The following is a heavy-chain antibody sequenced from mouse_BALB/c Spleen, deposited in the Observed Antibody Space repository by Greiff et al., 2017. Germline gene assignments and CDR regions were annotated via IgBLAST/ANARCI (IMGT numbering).Heavy chain of an antibody. D-gene: IGHD1-1*01. CDR1: GFTFSDYY. V-gene: IGHV5-4*02. CDR3: ARDGGSSLDY. J-gene: IGHJ2*01. Sequence: EVHLVESGGGLVKPGGSLKLSCAASGFTFSDYYMYWVRQTPEKRLEWVATISDGGSYTYYPDSVKGRFTISRDNAKNNLYLQMSSLKSEDTAMYYCARDGGSSLDYWGQGTTLTVSS. CDR2: ISDGGSYT.